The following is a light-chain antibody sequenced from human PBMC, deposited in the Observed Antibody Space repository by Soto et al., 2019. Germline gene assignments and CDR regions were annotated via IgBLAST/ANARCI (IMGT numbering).Light chain of an antibody. CDR1: QSVSNNY. CDR2: GAS. V-gene: IGKV3-20*01. CDR3: QQYGSSGT. J-gene: IGKJ1*01. Sequence: EIVLTQSPGTLSLSPGERATLSCRASQSVSNNYLAWYQQKPGQAPRLLIYGASNRATGIPDRFSGSGSVTDFPLTISTLEPEDSAVYYCQQYGSSGTFGQGTKVDI.